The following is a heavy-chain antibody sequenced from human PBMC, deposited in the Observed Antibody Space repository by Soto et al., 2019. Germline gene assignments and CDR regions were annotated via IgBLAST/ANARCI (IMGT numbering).Heavy chain of an antibody. D-gene: IGHD3-10*01. V-gene: IGHV3-23*01. CDR3: AKGATYYNGPPDH. CDR1: GLTFSSYI. CDR2: VTGSGSAT. J-gene: IGHJ4*02. Sequence: GGSLRLSCVASGLTFSSYIMRWVRQAPGKGLEWVSSVTGSGSATYYSDSVKGRFTISRDNSKNTVYLQMNSPRVDDTAVYFCAKGATYYNGPPDHWGQGTLVTVSS.